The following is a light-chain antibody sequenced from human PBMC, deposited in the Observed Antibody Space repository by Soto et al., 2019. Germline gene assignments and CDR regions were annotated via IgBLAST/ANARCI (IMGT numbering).Light chain of an antibody. Sequence: DIQMTQSPSTLSASVGDRVTITCRASQSISIWLAWYQQKPGKAPKLLIYKASTLKSGVPSRFSGSGSGTEFTLTISSLQPDDFATYYCQQFNNFSWTFGQGTQVEIK. J-gene: IGKJ1*01. CDR2: KAS. CDR1: QSISIW. CDR3: QQFNNFSWT. V-gene: IGKV1-5*03.